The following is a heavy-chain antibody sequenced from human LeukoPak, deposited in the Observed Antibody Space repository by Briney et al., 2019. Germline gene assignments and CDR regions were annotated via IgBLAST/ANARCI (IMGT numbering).Heavy chain of an antibody. J-gene: IGHJ6*02. CDR2: INHSGST. V-gene: IGHV4-34*01. D-gene: IGHD6-13*01. CDR1: GGSFSGYY. Sequence: TSETLSLTCAVYGGSFSGYYWSWIRQPPGKGLEWIGEINHSGSTNYNPSLKSRVTISVDTSKNQFSLKLSSVIAADTAVYYCANMVPHRAKTSNSSKTGRDGMDVWGQGTTVTVSS. CDR3: ANMVPHRAKTSNSSKTGRDGMDV.